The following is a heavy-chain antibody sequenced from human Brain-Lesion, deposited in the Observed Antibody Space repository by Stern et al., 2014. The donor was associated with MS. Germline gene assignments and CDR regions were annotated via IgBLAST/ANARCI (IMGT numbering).Heavy chain of an antibody. CDR1: GGSISRSTYY. CDR2: IYYSGTT. V-gene: IGHV4-39*01. Sequence: VQLVESGPGLVKPSETLSLTCSVSGGSISRSTYYWGWIRQPPGKGLEWIGSIYYSGTTYYNPSLKSRVTIDTSTTQFPRRLTSVTAADTAVYYCARHDGWLPHYWSQGTLVTVSS. D-gene: IGHD5-12*01. J-gene: IGHJ4*02. CDR3: ARHDGWLPHY.